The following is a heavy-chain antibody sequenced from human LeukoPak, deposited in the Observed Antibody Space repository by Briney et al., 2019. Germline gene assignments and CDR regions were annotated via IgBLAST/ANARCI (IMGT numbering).Heavy chain of an antibody. CDR1: GFTFSSYS. CDR3: ARTNRIAVAGTDY. V-gene: IGHV3-21*01. J-gene: IGHJ4*02. D-gene: IGHD6-19*01. Sequence: AGSLPLSCAASGFTFSSYSMNWVRQAPGKGLEWVSSISSSNIYYADSVKGRFTISRDNAKNSLYLQMNSLRAEDTAVYYCARTNRIAVAGTDYWGQGTLVTVSS. CDR2: ISSSNI.